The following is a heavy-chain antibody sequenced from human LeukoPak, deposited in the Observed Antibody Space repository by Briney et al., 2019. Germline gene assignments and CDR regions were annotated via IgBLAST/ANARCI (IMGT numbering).Heavy chain of an antibody. Sequence: NPGGSLRLSCAASGFTFSSYSMNWVRQAPGKGLEWVSSISSSSSYIYYADSVKGRFTISRDNAKNSLYLQMNSLRAEDTAVYYCARGLLSSPGGSDYWGQGTLVTVSS. CDR1: GFTFSSYS. J-gene: IGHJ4*02. V-gene: IGHV3-21*01. CDR2: ISSSSSYI. D-gene: IGHD3-10*01. CDR3: ARGLLSSPGGSDY.